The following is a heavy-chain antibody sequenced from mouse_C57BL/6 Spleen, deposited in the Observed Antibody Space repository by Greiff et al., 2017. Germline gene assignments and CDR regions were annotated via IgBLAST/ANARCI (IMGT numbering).Heavy chain of an antibody. D-gene: IGHD2-4*01. CDR2: ISYDGSN. CDR3: AREDDYGDGGFDY. J-gene: IGHJ2*01. V-gene: IGHV3-6*01. CDR1: GYSITSGYY. Sequence: EVQLVESGPGLVKPSPSLSLTCSVTGYSITSGYYWNWIRQFPGNKLEWMGYISYDGSNNYNPSLKNRISITRDTSKNQFFLKLNSVTTEDAATYYCAREDDYGDGGFDYWGQGTTLTVSS.